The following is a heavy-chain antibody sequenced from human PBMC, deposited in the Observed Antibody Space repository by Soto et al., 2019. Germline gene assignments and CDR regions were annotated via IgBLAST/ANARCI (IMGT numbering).Heavy chain of an antibody. V-gene: IGHV3-23*01. CDR1: GFTFSSYA. CDR3: AKTESVRGVSPFDY. D-gene: IGHD3-10*01. CDR2: ISGSGGST. J-gene: IGHJ4*02. Sequence: GGSLRLSCAASGFTFSSYAMSWVRQAPGKGLEWVSAISGSGGSTYYADSVEGRFTISRDNSKNTLYLQMNSLRAEDTAVYYCAKTESVRGVSPFDYWGQGTLVTVSS.